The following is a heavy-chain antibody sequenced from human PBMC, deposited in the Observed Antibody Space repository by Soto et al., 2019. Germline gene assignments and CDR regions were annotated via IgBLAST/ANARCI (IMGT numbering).Heavy chain of an antibody. CDR1: GGSISSGGYY. CDR3: AREIRNVGATDY. J-gene: IGHJ4*02. D-gene: IGHD1-26*01. V-gene: IGHV4-31*03. Sequence: QVQLQESGPGLVKPSQTLSLTCTVSGGSISSGGYYWSWIRQHPGKGLEWIGYIYYSGSTYYNPSLKSRVTISVDTSKNQFALKLSSVTAADTAVYYCAREIRNVGATDYWGQGTLVTVSS. CDR2: IYYSGST.